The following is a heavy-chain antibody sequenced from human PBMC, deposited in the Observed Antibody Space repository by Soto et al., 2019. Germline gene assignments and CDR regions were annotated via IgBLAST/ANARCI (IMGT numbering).Heavy chain of an antibody. J-gene: IGHJ3*02. CDR1: GGSFSPNY. CDR2: IYYGGTS. V-gene: IGHV4-59*12. D-gene: IGHD3-22*01. Sequence: PSETLSLTCTMSGGSFSPNYWSWIRQPPGKALEWVGYIYYGGTSSYNPSLKSRVTISLGTSKSQVSLRLSSVTAADTAVYYFSRCHMWQQVVFRAFSIWGQGTLVT. CDR3: SRCHMWQQVVFRAFSI.